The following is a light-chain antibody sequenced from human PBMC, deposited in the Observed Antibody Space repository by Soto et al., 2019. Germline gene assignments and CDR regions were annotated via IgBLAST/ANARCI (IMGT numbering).Light chain of an antibody. V-gene: IGKV3-15*01. CDR2: GAS. CDR1: HSVSSN. Sequence: EIAMTQSPATLSVSPGERATLSCRASHSVSSNLAWYQQKPGQAPRLLIYGASTRATGIPARFSGSGSGTEFTLTISSLQSEDFAVYCCQQYNNWPRTFGQGTKVEIK. J-gene: IGKJ1*01. CDR3: QQYNNWPRT.